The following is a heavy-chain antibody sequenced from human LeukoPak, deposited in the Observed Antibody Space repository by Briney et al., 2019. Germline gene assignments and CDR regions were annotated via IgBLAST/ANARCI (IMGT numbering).Heavy chain of an antibody. D-gene: IGHD1-14*01. CDR2: INQDGSER. V-gene: IGHV3-7*01. CDR3: ARDKITGASTNDY. J-gene: IGHJ4*02. Sequence: PGGSLRLSCAASEVTFTNYWMSWVRQAPGMGLEWVAIINQDGSERYYVDSVKGRFTVSRDSAKNSLYLQMNSLRVEDTAVYYCARDKITGASTNDYWGQGTLVTVSS. CDR1: EVTFTNYW.